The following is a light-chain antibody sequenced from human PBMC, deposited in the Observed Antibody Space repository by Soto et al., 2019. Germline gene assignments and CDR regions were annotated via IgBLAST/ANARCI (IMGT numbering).Light chain of an antibody. CDR1: SYNVGKNL. V-gene: IGLV1-44*01. CDR3: QSYDISLHNYV. Sequence: QSVLPQPPSASGTPGQRVTLSCSGASYNVGKNLVYWYQQRPGTAPKLIILGDNNRPSGVTDRFSGSKSGTSASLAITRLQAEDEADYYCQSYDISLHNYVFGTGTKVTVL. CDR2: GDN. J-gene: IGLJ1*01.